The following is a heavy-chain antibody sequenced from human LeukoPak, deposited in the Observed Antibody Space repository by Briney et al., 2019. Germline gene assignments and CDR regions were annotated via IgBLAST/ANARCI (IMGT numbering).Heavy chain of an antibody. J-gene: IGHJ4*02. CDR2: ISWSSGSI. CDR1: GFTFDDYA. V-gene: IGHV3-9*01. Sequence: PGGSLRLSCAASGFTFDDYAMHWVRQAPGKGLEWVSGISWSSGSIGYADSVKDRFTISRDNAKNSLYLQMNSLRAEDTALYYCAKSDYSSLSTAFFDYWGQGTLVTVSS. CDR3: AKSDYSSLSTAFFDY. D-gene: IGHD4-11*01.